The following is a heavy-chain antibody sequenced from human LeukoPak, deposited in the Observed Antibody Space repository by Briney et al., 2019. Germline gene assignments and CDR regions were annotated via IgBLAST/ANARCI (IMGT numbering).Heavy chain of an antibody. CDR2: ISSNGGST. CDR1: GFTFRTYA. D-gene: IGHD3-16*01. Sequence: GGSLRLSCAASGFTFRTYAMHWVRQAPGKGLEYVSAISSNGGSTYYANSVKGRFTISRDNSKNTVYLQTDNLKPEDMAVYYCATLGAEYWGQGTLVTVSS. J-gene: IGHJ4*02. CDR3: ATLGAEY. V-gene: IGHV3-64*01.